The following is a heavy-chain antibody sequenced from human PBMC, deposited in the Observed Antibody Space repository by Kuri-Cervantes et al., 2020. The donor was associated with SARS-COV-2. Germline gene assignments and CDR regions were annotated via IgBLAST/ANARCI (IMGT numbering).Heavy chain of an antibody. J-gene: IGHJ4*02. CDR2: IDSSSYYI. D-gene: IGHD7-27*01. CDR3: AREEGGELGEAFDY. Sequence: GGSLRLSCAASGFSFRSYGMNWIRQAPGKGLEWVASIDSSSYYIYHADSVKGRLTISRDNAKTSLYLQMNSLKLEDTAVYYCAREEGGELGEAFDYWGQGALVTVSS. V-gene: IGHV3-21*01. CDR1: GFSFRSYG.